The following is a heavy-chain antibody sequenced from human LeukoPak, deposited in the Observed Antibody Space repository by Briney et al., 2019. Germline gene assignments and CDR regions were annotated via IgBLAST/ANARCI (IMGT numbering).Heavy chain of an antibody. V-gene: IGHV3-53*04. D-gene: IGHD1/OR15-1a*01. CDR1: GFTVSSNY. CDR2: IYSGGST. CDR3: ARESPPLYMGNKGAFDI. Sequence: GRSLRLSCAASGFTVSSNYMSWVRQAPGKGLEWVSVIYSGGSTYYADSVKGRFTISRHNSKNTLYLQMNSLRAEDTAVYYCARESPPLYMGNKGAFDIWGQGTMVTVSS. J-gene: IGHJ3*02.